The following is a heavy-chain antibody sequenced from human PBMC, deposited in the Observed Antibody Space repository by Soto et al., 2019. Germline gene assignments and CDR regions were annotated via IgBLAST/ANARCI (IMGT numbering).Heavy chain of an antibody. V-gene: IGHV4-59*01. CDR2: IYYSGST. CDR3: ARRTYYYDSSGYSYPWYFDY. D-gene: IGHD3-22*01. J-gene: IGHJ4*02. CDR1: GGSISSYY. Sequence: QVQLQESGPGLVKPSETLSLTCTVSGGSISSYYWSWIRQPPGKGLEWIGYIYYSGSTNYNPSLTSRVTISVDTSKHPFSLKLSSVTAADTAVYYCARRTYYYDSSGYSYPWYFDYWGQGTLVTVSS.